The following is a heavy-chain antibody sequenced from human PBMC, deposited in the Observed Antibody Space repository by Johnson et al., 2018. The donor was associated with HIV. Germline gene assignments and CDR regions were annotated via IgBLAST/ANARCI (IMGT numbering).Heavy chain of an antibody. V-gene: IGHV3-7*03. CDR3: TTDPIAAAGPDAFDI. Sequence: MLLVESGGGVVQPGRSLRLSCAASGFTFSSYAMHWVRQAPGKGLEWVANIKQDGSEKYYVDSVKGRFSISRDNSKNTLYLQMNSLKTEDTAVYYCTTDPIAAAGPDAFDIWGQGTVVTVSS. CDR2: IKQDGSEK. D-gene: IGHD6-13*01. J-gene: IGHJ3*02. CDR1: GFTFSSYA.